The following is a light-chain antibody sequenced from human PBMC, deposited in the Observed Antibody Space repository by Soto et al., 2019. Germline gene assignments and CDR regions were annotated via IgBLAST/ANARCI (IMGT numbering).Light chain of an antibody. J-gene: IGLJ2*01. CDR2: EDN. Sequence: NFMLTQPHSVSESPGKTVTISCTGSSGSIASNYVQWYQQRPGSPPTTVIYEDNQRPSGVPDRFSGSIDSSSNSASLTISGLKTEDEADYYCQSYDSSNHGVFGGGTKLTVL. CDR1: SGSIASNY. V-gene: IGLV6-57*02. CDR3: QSYDSSNHGV.